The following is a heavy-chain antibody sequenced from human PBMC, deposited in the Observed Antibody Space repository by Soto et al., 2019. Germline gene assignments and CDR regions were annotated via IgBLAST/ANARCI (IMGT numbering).Heavy chain of an antibody. J-gene: IGHJ4*02. V-gene: IGHV4-31*11. D-gene: IGHD3-22*01. CDR2: IYYSGNT. CDR3: ASTYYNATSGPFDF. Sequence: SLTCAVSGGSISSGGYSCNWIRQPPGKGLEWIGYIYYSGNTYYNPSLKSRVTISEDTSENQFSLNLNSVTAADTAVYYCASTYYNATSGPFDFWGQGALVTSPQ. CDR1: GGSISSGGYS.